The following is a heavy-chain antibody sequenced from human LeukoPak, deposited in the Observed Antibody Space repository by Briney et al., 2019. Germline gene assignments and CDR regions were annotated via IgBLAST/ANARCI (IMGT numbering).Heavy chain of an antibody. CDR3: ARTQYSSGWYNWFYP. D-gene: IGHD6-19*01. V-gene: IGHV3-23*01. Sequence: GGSLRLSCAASGFTLSSYAMSWVRQAPGKGLEWVSAISGSGGITYYADSVKGRFTISRDNSKNTLYLQMNSLRAEDTAVYYCARTQYSSGWYNWFYPWGQGTLVTVSS. CDR2: ISGSGGIT. J-gene: IGHJ5*02. CDR1: GFTLSSYA.